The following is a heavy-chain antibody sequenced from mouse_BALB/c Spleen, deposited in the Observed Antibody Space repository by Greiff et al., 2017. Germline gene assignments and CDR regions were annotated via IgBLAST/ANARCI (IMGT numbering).Heavy chain of an antibody. CDR2: ISSGSSTI. Sequence: EVQVVESGGGLVQPGGSRKLSCAASGFTFSSFGMHWVRQAPEKGLEWVAYISSGSSTIYYADTVKGRFTISRDNPKNTLFLQMTSLRSEDTAMYYCARGWLPHYFDYWGQGTTLTVAS. V-gene: IGHV5-17*02. CDR3: ARGWLPHYFDY. CDR1: GFTFSSFG. J-gene: IGHJ2*01. D-gene: IGHD2-3*01.